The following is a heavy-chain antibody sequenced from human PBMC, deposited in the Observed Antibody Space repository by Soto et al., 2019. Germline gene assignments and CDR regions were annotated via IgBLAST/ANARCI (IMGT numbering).Heavy chain of an antibody. D-gene: IGHD6-13*01. CDR3: AKDQGSSWYEIDY. V-gene: IGHV3-23*01. Sequence: EVQLLESGGGLVQPGGSLRLSCAASGFTFSNYAVTWVRQAPGKGLEWVSTFSGSGGSTYYADSVKGRFTISRDNSKNTLYLQINSLRAEDTAVYYCAKDQGSSWYEIDYWGQGTLVTVSS. CDR1: GFTFSNYA. J-gene: IGHJ4*02. CDR2: FSGSGGST.